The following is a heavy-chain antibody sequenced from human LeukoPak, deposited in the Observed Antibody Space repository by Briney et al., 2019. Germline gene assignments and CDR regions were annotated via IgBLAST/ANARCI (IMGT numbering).Heavy chain of an antibody. CDR1: GLIVSNDY. CDR3: ARHDWFDP. V-gene: IGHV3-53*01. CDR2: IYSSGTT. Sequence: PGGSLRLSCGVSGLIVSNDYMSWVRQAPGKGLEWVSIIYSSGTTYYADSVKGRFTISRDNSKNTLYLQMNSLRAEDTAVYYCARHDWFDPWGKGTLVTVSS. J-gene: IGHJ5*01.